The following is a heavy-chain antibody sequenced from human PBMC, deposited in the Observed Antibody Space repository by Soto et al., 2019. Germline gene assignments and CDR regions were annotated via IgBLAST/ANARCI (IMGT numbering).Heavy chain of an antibody. J-gene: IGHJ6*02. CDR1: GGSISSGGYY. CDR2: IYYSGST. CDR3: ARAVWSITMVRGVIPPVGMDV. V-gene: IGHV4-31*03. D-gene: IGHD3-10*01. Sequence: LSLTCNVSGGSISSGGYYWSWIRQHPGKGLEWIGYIYYSGSTYYNPSLKSRVTISVDTSKNQFSLKLSSVTAADTAVYYCARAVWSITMVRGVIPPVGMDVWGQGTTVTVS.